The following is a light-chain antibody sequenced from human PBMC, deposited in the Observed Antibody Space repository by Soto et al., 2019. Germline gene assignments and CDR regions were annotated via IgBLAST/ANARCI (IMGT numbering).Light chain of an antibody. CDR1: QDIRDW. J-gene: IGKJ4*01. Sequence: DIQMTQSPSSVSASVGDRVTITCRASQDIRDWLAWYQQKPGKVPKLLIYEASTLQSGVPSRFSGSGSGTDFTLPISSLQPEDFATYYCQQANTFPLTFGGGTKVEIK. V-gene: IGKV1-12*01. CDR3: QQANTFPLT. CDR2: EAS.